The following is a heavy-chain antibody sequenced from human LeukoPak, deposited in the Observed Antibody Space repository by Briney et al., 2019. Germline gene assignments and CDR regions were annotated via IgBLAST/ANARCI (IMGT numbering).Heavy chain of an antibody. CDR3: ARYFDWPWAFDI. J-gene: IGHJ3*02. CDR1: GGSFSGYY. V-gene: IGHV4-34*01. Sequence: SETLSLTCAVYGGSFSGYYWSWIRQPPGRGLKWIGEINHSGSTNYNPSLKSRVTISLDTSKSQFSLKLTSVTAADTAVFYCARYFDWPWAFDIWGLGTMVTVSS. D-gene: IGHD3-9*01. CDR2: INHSGST.